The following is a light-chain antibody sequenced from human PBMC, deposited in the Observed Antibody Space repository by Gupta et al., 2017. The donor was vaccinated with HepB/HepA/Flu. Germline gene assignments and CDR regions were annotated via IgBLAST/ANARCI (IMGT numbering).Light chain of an antibody. CDR2: GAS. Sequence: EIVLTTPSAHLSLSPGERANLCSRASQSVSSSHLAWYQQKPGQAPRLLSYGASIRATGSSEKVSGSGYGNDCTLSISVRDPVEVAVYYCLKYRNTVTTPRTFGQGTKVEIK. V-gene: IGKV3-20*01. CDR1: QSVSSSH. CDR3: LKYRNTVTTPRT. J-gene: IGKJ1*01.